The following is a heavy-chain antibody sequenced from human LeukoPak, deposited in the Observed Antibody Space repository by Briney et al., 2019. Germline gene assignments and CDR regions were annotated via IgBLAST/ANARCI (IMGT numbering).Heavy chain of an antibody. D-gene: IGHD5-18*01. CDR1: GFSFSSYW. Sequence: AGGSLRLSCAASGFSFSSYWMHWVRQAPGKGLVWVSRINSDGSSTSYADSVKGRFTISRDNAKNTLYLQMNSLRAEDTAVYYCAVGYSYGYVDYWGQGTLVTVSS. CDR3: AVGYSYGYVDY. CDR2: INSDGSST. J-gene: IGHJ4*02. V-gene: IGHV3-74*01.